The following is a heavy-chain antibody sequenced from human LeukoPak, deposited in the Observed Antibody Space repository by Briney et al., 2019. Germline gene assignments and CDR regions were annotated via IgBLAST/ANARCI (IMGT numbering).Heavy chain of an antibody. D-gene: IGHD6-13*01. V-gene: IGHV4-39*01. J-gene: IGHJ4*02. Sequence: SETLSLTCTVSGYSITTNTYYWGWIRQPPGKGLEWIGSVYCSGSTYYSPSLKSRVTTSVDTSKNQFSLKLSSVTAADTAVYYCARQGAAASGRAFDYWGQGTLVTVSS. CDR2: VYCSGST. CDR3: ARQGAAASGRAFDY. CDR1: GYSITTNTYY.